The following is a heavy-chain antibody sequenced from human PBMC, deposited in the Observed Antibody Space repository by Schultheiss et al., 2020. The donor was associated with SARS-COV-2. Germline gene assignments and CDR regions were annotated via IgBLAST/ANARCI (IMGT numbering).Heavy chain of an antibody. CDR2: IYTSGST. Sequence: SQTLSLTCTVSGGSISSGGYYWGWIRQPAGKGLEWIGRIYTSGSTNYNPSLKSRVTISVDTSKNQFSLKLSSVTAADTAVYYCARNPHYGLAQSFDYWGQGTLVTVSS. CDR3: ARNPHYGLAQSFDY. J-gene: IGHJ4*02. V-gene: IGHV4-61*02. D-gene: IGHD3-10*01. CDR1: GGSISSGGYY.